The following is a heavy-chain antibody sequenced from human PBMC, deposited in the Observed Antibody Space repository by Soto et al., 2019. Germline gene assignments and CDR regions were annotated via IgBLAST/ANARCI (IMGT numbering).Heavy chain of an antibody. CDR1: GGSISGYY. D-gene: IGHD1-1*01. CDR3: TRHAIIPKLQYGMDV. CDR2: IFYRGNT. V-gene: IGHV4-59*01. Sequence: SETLSLTCTVSGGSISGYYWSWIRQPPGKGLEWIGYIFYRGNTLYNPSLQSRVTISVDTSKNQFFLGLTSVTAADTAAYYCTRHAIIPKLQYGMDVWGQGASVTVSS. J-gene: IGHJ6*02.